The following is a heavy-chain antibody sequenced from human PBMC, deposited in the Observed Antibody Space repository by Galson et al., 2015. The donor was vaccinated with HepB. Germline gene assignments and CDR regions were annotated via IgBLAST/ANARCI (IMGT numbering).Heavy chain of an antibody. Sequence: SVKVSCKASGGTFSNFVISWVRQAPGQGLEWMGGIIPLFDTSYYAQKFQGRVTITADESTRTAYMDLSSLRSEDTAIYYCATSYSYDNGFMDYTGYGMDVCGRGTTVTVSS. CDR2: IIPLFDTS. CDR1: GGTFSNFV. J-gene: IGHJ6*02. V-gene: IGHV1-69*13. CDR3: ATSYSYDNGFMDYTGYGMDV. D-gene: IGHD3-22*01.